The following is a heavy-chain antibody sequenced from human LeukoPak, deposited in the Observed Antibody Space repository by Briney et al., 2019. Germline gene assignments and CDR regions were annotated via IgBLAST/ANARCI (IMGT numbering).Heavy chain of an antibody. CDR2: IVVGSGNT. J-gene: IGHJ4*02. V-gene: IGHV1-58*02. D-gene: IGHD5-12*01. Sequence: SVKVSCKASGFTFTSSAMQWVRQARGQRLEWIGWIVVGSGNTNYAQKFQERVTITRDMSTSTAYMELSSLRSEDTAVYYCATPGLRPGNFDYWGQGTLVTVSS. CDR1: GFTFTSSA. CDR3: ATPGLRPGNFDY.